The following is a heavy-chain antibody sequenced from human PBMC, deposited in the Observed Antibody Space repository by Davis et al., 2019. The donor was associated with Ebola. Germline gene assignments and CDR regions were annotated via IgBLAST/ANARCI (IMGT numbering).Heavy chain of an antibody. Sequence: PSETLSLTCTVSGASISSGDYYWSWIRQHPGKGLEWIAYMYYSGHTYYNPSLRSRVAMSLDTSQTQFSLKLTSVTAADTAVYYCARDLRYDSSGYDYYFYMDVWGKGTTVTVSS. D-gene: IGHD3-22*01. CDR1: GASISSGDYY. CDR3: ARDLRYDSSGYDYYFYMDV. CDR2: MYYSGHT. V-gene: IGHV4-31*03. J-gene: IGHJ6*03.